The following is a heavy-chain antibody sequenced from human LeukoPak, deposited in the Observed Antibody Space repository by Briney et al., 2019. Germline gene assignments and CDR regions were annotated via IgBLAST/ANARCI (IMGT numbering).Heavy chain of an antibody. V-gene: IGHV3-9*01. J-gene: IGHJ4*02. CDR3: AKGVATAGTFGFDY. CDR1: GFTFDDYG. CDR2: ISWNSGSI. Sequence: GGSLRLSCAASGFTFDDYGMSWVRQAPGKGLEWVSGISWNSGSIGYADSVKGRFTISRDNAKNSLYLQMKSLRAEDTALYYCAKGVATAGTFGFDYWGQGTLVTVSS. D-gene: IGHD6-13*01.